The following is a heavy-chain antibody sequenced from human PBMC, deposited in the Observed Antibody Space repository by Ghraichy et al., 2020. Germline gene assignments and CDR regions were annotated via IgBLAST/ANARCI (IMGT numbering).Heavy chain of an antibody. V-gene: IGHV4-59*01. D-gene: IGHD3-22*01. CDR2: IYYSGST. CDR1: GGSISSYY. J-gene: IGHJ4*02. Sequence: SETLSLTCTVSGGSISSYYWSWIRQPPGKGLEWIGYIYYSGSTNYNPSLKSRVTISVDTSKNQFSLKLSSVTAADTAVYYCARDTPNYYDSSGYFDYWGQGTLVTVSS. CDR3: ARDTPNYYDSSGYFDY.